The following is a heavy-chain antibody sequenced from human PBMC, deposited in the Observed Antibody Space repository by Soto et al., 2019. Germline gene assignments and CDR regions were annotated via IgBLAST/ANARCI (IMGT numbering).Heavy chain of an antibody. Sequence: PSETLSLTCTVSGGSISSYYWSWIRQPPGKGLEWIGYIYYSGSTNYNPSLKSRVTISVDTSKNQFSLKLSSVTAADTAVYYCARAVGSSGYYYQYYYGMDVWGQGTTVTVSS. D-gene: IGHD3-22*01. CDR2: IYYSGST. V-gene: IGHV4-59*01. CDR1: GGSISSYY. CDR3: ARAVGSSGYYYQYYYGMDV. J-gene: IGHJ6*02.